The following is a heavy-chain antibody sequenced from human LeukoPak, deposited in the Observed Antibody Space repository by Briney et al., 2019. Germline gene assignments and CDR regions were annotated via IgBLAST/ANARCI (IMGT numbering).Heavy chain of an antibody. CDR1: GGSISSYY. V-gene: IGHV4-59*01. D-gene: IGHD3-22*01. CDR3: ARDYYGSSGYYSLFGY. CDR2: IYYSGST. J-gene: IGHJ4*02. Sequence: SETLSLTCTVSGGSISSYYWSWIRQPPGKGLEWIGYIYYSGSTNYNPSLKSRVTISVDTSKNQFSLKLSSVTAADTAVYYCARDYYGSSGYYSLFGYWGQGTLVTVSS.